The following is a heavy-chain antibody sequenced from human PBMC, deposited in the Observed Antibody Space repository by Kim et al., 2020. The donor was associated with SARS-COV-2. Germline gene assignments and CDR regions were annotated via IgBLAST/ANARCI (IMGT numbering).Heavy chain of an antibody. V-gene: IGHV3-11*01. J-gene: IGHJ3*02. Sequence: GGSLRLSCAASGFTFSDYYMSWIRQAPGKGLEWVSYISSSGSTIYYADSVKGRFTISRDNAKNSLYLQMNSLRAEDTAVYYCARDRATMIVVVISDAFDIWGQGTMVTVSS. CDR3: ARDRATMIVVVISDAFDI. D-gene: IGHD3-22*01. CDR1: GFTFSDYY. CDR2: ISSSGSTI.